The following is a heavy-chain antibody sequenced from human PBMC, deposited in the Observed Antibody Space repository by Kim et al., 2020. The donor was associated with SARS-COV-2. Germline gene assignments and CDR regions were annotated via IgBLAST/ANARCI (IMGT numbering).Heavy chain of an antibody. J-gene: IGHJ4*02. Sequence: YYNPSLKSRVTIPLDPSKNQFSLKLSSVTAADTAVYYCARDRMVRGFDYWGQGTLVTVSS. CDR3: ARDRMVRGFDY. V-gene: IGHV4-31*02. D-gene: IGHD3-10*01.